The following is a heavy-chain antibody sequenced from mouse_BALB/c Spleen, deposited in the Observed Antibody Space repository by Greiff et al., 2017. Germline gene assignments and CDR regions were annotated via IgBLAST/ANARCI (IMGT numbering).Heavy chain of an antibody. Sequence: EVKLMESGGGLVQPGGSMKLSCVASGFTFSNYWMNWVRQSPEKGLEWVAEIRLKSNNYATHYAESVKGRFTISRDDSKSSVYLQMNNLRAEDTGIYYCTRNYGYGWYFDVWGAGTTVTVSS. V-gene: IGHV6-6*02. D-gene: IGHD1-2*01. J-gene: IGHJ1*01. CDR2: IRLKSNNYAT. CDR3: TRNYGYGWYFDV. CDR1: GFTFSNYW.